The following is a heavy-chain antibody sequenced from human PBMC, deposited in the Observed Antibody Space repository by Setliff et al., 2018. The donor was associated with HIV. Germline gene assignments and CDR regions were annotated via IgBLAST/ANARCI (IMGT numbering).Heavy chain of an antibody. V-gene: IGHV6-1*01. CDR3: VRDRGISSFET. J-gene: IGHJ3*02. CDR2: AYYRSTWRF. Sequence: SQTLSLTCAISGDNVSSGTSAWSWIRQSPSRGLEWRGRAYYRSTWRFGYADSVRGRISIAPDTSKNQFSMQLKSVTPEDAAVYFCVRDRGISSFETWGQGTKVTVSS. D-gene: IGHD3-10*01. CDR1: GDNVSSGTSA.